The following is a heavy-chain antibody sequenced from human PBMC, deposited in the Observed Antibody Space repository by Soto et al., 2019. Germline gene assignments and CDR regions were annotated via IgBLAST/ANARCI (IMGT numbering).Heavy chain of an antibody. D-gene: IGHD6-13*01. CDR2: TKYRSKWYT. J-gene: IGHJ4*02. CDR1: GDSVSSNIAA. V-gene: IGHV6-1*01. Sequence: SQTLSLTCAISGDSVSSNIAAWNWVRQSPSRGLEWLGRTKYRSKWYTDYATSVKSRISINPDTSKNQVSLHLNSVTPEDTAVYYCAREGSSTWPYYLDFCGQGLLGALS. CDR3: AREGSSTWPYYLDF.